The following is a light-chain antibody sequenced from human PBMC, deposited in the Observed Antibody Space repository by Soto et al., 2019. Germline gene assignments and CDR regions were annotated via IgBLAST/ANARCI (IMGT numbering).Light chain of an antibody. CDR1: QSVSSN. V-gene: IGKV3-15*01. CDR3: QQYGSSPIT. Sequence: EIVVTQSPATLSVSPGERATLSCRASQSVSSNLAWYQQKPGRAPRLLIYAASTRATGVPARFSGSGSGTEFTLTISSLQSEDFAVYYCQQYGSSPITFGQGTRLEIK. CDR2: AAS. J-gene: IGKJ5*01.